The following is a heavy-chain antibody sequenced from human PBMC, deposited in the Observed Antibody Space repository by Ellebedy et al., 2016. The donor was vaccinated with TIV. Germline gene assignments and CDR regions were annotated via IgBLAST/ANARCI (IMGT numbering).Heavy chain of an antibody. CDR2: IYYSGST. J-gene: IGHJ6*02. Sequence: SETLSLXCTVSGGSISSYYWSWIRQHPGKGLEWIGYIYYSGSTYYNPSLKSRVTISVDTSKNQFSLKLSSVTAADTAVYYCARDRIIGPTGTSALYYYYYGMDVWGQGTTVTVSS. CDR1: GGSISSYY. D-gene: IGHD1-1*01. CDR3: ARDRIIGPTGTSALYYYYYGMDV. V-gene: IGHV4-59*06.